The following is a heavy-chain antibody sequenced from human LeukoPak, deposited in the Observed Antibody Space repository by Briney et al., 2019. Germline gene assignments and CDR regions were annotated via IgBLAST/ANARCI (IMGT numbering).Heavy chain of an antibody. CDR3: ARDSSYSSSWGDWYFDL. D-gene: IGHD6-13*01. CDR1: GGSISSYY. J-gene: IGHJ2*01. V-gene: IGHV4-59*01. CDR2: IYYSGST. Sequence: PSETLSLTCTVSGGSISSYYWSWIRQPPGKGLEWIGYIYYSGSTNYNPSLKSRVTISVDTSKNQFSLKLSSVTAADTAVYYCARDSSYSSSWGDWYFDLWGRGTLVTVSS.